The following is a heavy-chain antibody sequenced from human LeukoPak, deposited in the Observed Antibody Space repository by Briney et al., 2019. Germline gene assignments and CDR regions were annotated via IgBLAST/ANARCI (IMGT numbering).Heavy chain of an antibody. CDR2: ISGSGGST. CDR1: GFTFSSYA. V-gene: IGHV3-23*01. D-gene: IGHD6-13*01. CDR3: AKGGSAAGTWYYYYYYVGV. J-gene: IGHJ6*03. Sequence: PGGSLRLSCAASGFTFSSYAMSWVRQAPGKGLEWVSAISGSGGSTYYADSVKGRFTISRDNSKNTLYLQMNSLRAEDTAVYYCAKGGSAAGTWYYYYYYVGVWGKGTTVTISS.